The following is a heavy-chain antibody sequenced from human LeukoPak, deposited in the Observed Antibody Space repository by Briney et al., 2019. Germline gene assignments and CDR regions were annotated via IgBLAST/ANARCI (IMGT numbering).Heavy chain of an antibody. J-gene: IGHJ4*02. CDR2: INHSGST. CDR3: AVDYDFLPGYYTLDD. V-gene: IGHV4-34*01. Sequence: SETLSLTCAVYGGSFSGYYWSWIRQPPGKGLEWVGEINHSGSTNYNPSLKSRVTISVDTSKNQFSLKLSSVTAADTAVYYCAVDYDFLPGYYTLDDWGQGTLVTVSS. CDR1: GGSFSGYY. D-gene: IGHD3-9*01.